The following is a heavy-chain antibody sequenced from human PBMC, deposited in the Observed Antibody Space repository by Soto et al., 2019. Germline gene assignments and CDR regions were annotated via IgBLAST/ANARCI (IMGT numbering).Heavy chain of an antibody. D-gene: IGHD1-26*01. V-gene: IGHV3-30*03. CDR1: GFTFSSYG. Sequence: SLRLSCAASGFTFSSYGMHWVRQAPGKGLELVALLSFDASKKYYADSVKGRFTISRDTSRNTLYLQMNSLRVEDTAVYYCRVGVGVWGKGPGATVPS. J-gene: IGHJ4*02. CDR2: LSFDASKK. CDR3: RVGVGV.